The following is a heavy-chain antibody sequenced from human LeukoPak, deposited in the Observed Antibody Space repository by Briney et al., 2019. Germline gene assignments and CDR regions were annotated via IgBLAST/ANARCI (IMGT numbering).Heavy chain of an antibody. V-gene: IGHV3-21*01. CDR2: ISSSSSYI. Sequence: GGSLRLSCAASGFTFSSYSMNCVRQAPGKGLEWVSSISSSSSYIYYADSVKGRFTISRDNAKNSLYLQMNSLRAEDTAVYYCARQTMVRATQVEWFDPWGQGTLVTVSS. CDR3: ARQTMVRATQVEWFDP. J-gene: IGHJ5*02. D-gene: IGHD3-10*01. CDR1: GFTFSSYS.